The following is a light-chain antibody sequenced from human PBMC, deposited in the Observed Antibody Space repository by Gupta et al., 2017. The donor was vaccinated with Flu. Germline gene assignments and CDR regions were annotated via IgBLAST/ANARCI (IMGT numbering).Light chain of an antibody. CDR2: GVS. J-gene: IGKJ2*01. V-gene: IGKV3-15*01. CDR1: QSVSSD. Sequence: EIVMTQSQATLSVSPGERATLSCRASQSVSSDLAWYQHKPGQAPRLLIYGVSTRGAGVPARFSGSGSGTEFTLTISSLQSEDFAVYYCQQYNNWPYTFGQGTKLEIK. CDR3: QQYNNWPYT.